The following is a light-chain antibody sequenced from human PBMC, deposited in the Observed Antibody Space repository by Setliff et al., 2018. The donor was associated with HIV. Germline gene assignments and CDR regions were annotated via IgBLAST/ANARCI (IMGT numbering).Light chain of an antibody. CDR3: AAWDVGLNAFYV. J-gene: IGLJ1*01. Sequence: QSVLTQPPSTSGTPGHRVIISCSGSHSNIGSNTVNWFQQLPGTAPKLLIYNNDQRPSGVPDRFSGSKSGTSASLAISGLQSEDEAEYYCAAWDVGLNAFYVFGSGTKATVL. V-gene: IGLV1-44*01. CDR2: NND. CDR1: HSNIGSNT.